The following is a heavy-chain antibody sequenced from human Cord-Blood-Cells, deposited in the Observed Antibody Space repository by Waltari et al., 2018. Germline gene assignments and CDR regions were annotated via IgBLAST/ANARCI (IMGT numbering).Heavy chain of an antibody. V-gene: IGHV3-7*01. CDR2: IKQDGSEK. Sequence: EVQLVESGGGLVQPGGSLRLACAASGFTLRSYWRGWVRQAPGKGLEWVANIKQDGSEKYYVDSVKGRFTISRDNAKNSLYLQMNSLRAEDTAVYYCALGRLGKGLFDYWGQGTLVTVSS. CDR1: GFTLRSYW. CDR3: ALGRLGKGLFDY. D-gene: IGHD7-27*01. J-gene: IGHJ4*02.